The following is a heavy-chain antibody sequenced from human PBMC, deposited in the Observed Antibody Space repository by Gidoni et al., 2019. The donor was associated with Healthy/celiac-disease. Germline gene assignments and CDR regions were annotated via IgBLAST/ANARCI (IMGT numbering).Heavy chain of an antibody. CDR3: AKDRRPYGSGSPNDY. J-gene: IGHJ4*02. CDR1: AFPFRRYA. D-gene: IGHD3-10*01. V-gene: IGHV3-23*01. CDR2: ISGSGGST. Sequence: EVQLFESAGGLVQHGGSLRTSCAASAFPFRRYAMSWVRQAPGKGLEWVSAISGSGGSTYYADSVKGRFTISRDNSKNTLYLQMNSLRAEDTAVYYCAKDRRPYGSGSPNDYWGQGTLVTVSS.